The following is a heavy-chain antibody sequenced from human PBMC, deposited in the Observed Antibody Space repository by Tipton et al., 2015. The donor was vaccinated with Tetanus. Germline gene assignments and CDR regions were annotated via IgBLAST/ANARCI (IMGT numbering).Heavy chain of an antibody. CDR3: VRGPHRAAPDAY. CDR1: GFTFSAYW. J-gene: IGHJ4*02. V-gene: IGHV3-7*01. Sequence: SLRLSCAASGFTFSAYWMTWVRQAPGKGLEWVANIKEDGSEKFYVDSVKGRFTFSRDNGKNSLYLQMNSLRVEDTAVYYCVRGPHRAAPDAYWGQGTLVIVSS. CDR2: IKEDGSEK. D-gene: IGHD6-13*01.